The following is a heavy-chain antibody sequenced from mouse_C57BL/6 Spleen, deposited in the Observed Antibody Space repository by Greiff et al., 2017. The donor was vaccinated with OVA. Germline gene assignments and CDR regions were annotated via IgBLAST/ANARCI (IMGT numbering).Heavy chain of an antibody. CDR3: ARSSSPPYAMDY. CDR1: GYTFTSYG. V-gene: IGHV1-81*01. Sequence: VQLQQSGAELARPGASVKLSCKASGYTFTSYGISWVKQRTGQGLEWIGEIYPRSGNTYYNEKFKGKATLTADKSSSTAYMELRRLTSEDSAVYFCARSSSPPYAMDYWGQGTSVTVSS. CDR2: IYPRSGNT. J-gene: IGHJ4*01. D-gene: IGHD1-1*01.